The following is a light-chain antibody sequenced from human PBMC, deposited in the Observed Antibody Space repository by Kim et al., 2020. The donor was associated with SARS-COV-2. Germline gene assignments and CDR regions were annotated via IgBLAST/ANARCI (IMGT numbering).Light chain of an antibody. J-gene: IGKJ1*01. CDR3: QQYATSHGT. CDR1: QRVSSNY. CDR2: DAS. Sequence: EIVLTQSPGTLSLSPGETATLSCRASQRVSSNYLAWYQHKPGQAPSLLIYDASNRATGIPDRFRGSGSGTDVTLTISRLEPEDFAVYYCQQYATSHGTFGQGTKVDIK. V-gene: IGKV3-20*01.